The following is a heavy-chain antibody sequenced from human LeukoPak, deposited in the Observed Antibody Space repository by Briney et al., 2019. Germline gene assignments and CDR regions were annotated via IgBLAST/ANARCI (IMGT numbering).Heavy chain of an antibody. CDR1: GGSISSGSYY. Sequence: PSETLSLTCTVSGGSISSGSYYWSWIRQPAGKGLEWIGSIYRTGSTYYNPSLKSRVTISVDTSKNQFSLKLSSVTAADTAVFYCASRLLGYCSSTSCYTPYWYFDLWGRGTLVTVSS. D-gene: IGHD2-2*02. V-gene: IGHV4-39*01. CDR3: ASRLLGYCSSTSCYTPYWYFDL. J-gene: IGHJ2*01. CDR2: IYRTGST.